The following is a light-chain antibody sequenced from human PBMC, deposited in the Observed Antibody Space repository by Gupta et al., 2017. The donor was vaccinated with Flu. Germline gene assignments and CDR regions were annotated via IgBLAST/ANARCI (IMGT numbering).Light chain of an antibody. Sequence: EVVLTQSPATLSLSTGERATLSCRASQSVDSYLAWYQQKPGQPPRLLIYAASSRATGIPARFSGSGFGTDFTLTINPLEPEDFAVYYCQQRSNWPPVTFGQGTRLEIK. V-gene: IGKV3-11*01. J-gene: IGKJ5*01. CDR2: AAS. CDR1: QSVDSY. CDR3: QQRSNWPPVT.